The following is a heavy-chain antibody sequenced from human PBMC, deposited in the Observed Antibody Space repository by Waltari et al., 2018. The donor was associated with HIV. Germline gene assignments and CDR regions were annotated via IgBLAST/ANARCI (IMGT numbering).Heavy chain of an antibody. D-gene: IGHD6-13*01. V-gene: IGHV3-74*01. CDR2: INSDGSST. J-gene: IGHJ4*02. CDR1: YW. CDR3: ASGIAAYPSDY. Sequence: YWMHWVRQAPGKGLVWVSRINSDGSSTSYADSVKGRFTISRDNAKNTLYLQMNSLRAEDTAVYYCASGIAAYPSDYWGQGTLVTVSS.